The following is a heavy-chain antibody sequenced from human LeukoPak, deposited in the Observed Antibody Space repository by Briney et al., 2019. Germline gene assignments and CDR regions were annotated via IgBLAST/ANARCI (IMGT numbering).Heavy chain of an antibody. Sequence: PGGSLRLSCAASGFTFSDYYMSWVRQAPGKGLEWVSVIYGDGSTYYADSVKGRFTISRDNSKNTLYLQMNSLRAEDTAVYYCARRGDGGRSFDYWGQGTLVTVSS. J-gene: IGHJ4*02. V-gene: IGHV3-53*01. CDR1: GFTFSDYY. CDR2: IYGDGST. D-gene: IGHD4-23*01. CDR3: ARRGDGGRSFDY.